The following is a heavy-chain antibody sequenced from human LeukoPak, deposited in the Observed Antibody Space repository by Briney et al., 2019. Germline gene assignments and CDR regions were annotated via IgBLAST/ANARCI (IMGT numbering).Heavy chain of an antibody. Sequence: GGSLRLSCVASGFTLGTFWITWVRQAPGKGLEWVANIKQDESERYYVDSVKGRFTVSRDNAKNSLYLQMNSLKAEDTAVYYCARPRWLQFGPHDCWGQGTLVTVSS. D-gene: IGHD5-24*01. CDR2: IKQDESER. CDR3: ARPRWLQFGPHDC. J-gene: IGHJ4*02. V-gene: IGHV3-7*01. CDR1: GFTLGTFW.